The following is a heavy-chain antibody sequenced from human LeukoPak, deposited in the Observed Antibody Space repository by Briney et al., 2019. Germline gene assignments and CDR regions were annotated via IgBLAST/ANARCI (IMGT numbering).Heavy chain of an antibody. CDR1: GGSFSGYY. V-gene: IGHV4-34*01. Sequence: SETLSLTCAVYGGSFSGYYWSWLRQPPGKGLEWIGEINHSGSTNYNPSLKSRVTISVDTSKNQFSLKLSSVTAADTAVYYCARIILGYYFDYWGQGTLVTVSS. CDR2: INHSGST. J-gene: IGHJ4*02. CDR3: ARIILGYYFDY. D-gene: IGHD3-22*01.